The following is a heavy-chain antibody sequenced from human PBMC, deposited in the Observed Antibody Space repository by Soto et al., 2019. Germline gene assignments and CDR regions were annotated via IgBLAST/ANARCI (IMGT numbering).Heavy chain of an antibody. V-gene: IGHV1-69*01. CDR3: ARVLWFGELSESGGWFDP. D-gene: IGHD3-10*01. J-gene: IGHJ5*02. Sequence: QVQLVQSGAEVKKPGSSVKVSCKASGGTFSSYAISWVRQAPGQGLESMGGIIPIFGTANYAQKFQGRVTITADESTSTAYMELSSLRSEDTAVYYCARVLWFGELSESGGWFDPWGQGTLVTVSS. CDR1: GGTFSSYA. CDR2: IIPIFGTA.